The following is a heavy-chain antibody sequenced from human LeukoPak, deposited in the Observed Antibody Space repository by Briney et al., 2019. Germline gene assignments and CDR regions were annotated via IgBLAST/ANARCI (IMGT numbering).Heavy chain of an antibody. CDR3: ARSYYYDSSGYNPIDY. CDR1: GYTFTSYG. CDR2: IIPILGIA. V-gene: IGHV1-69*04. Sequence: ASVKVSCKASGYTFTSYGISWVRQAPGQGLEWMGRIIPILGIANYAQKFQGRVTITADKSTSTAYMELSSLRSEDTAVYYCARSYYYDSSGYNPIDYWGQGTLVTVSS. J-gene: IGHJ4*02. D-gene: IGHD3-22*01.